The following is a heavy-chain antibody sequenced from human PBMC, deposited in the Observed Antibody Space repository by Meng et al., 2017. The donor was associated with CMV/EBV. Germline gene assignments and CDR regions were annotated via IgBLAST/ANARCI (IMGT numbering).Heavy chain of an antibody. J-gene: IGHJ4*02. CDR3: AREYCSSISCYWGFRY. CDR1: GFIFSSYA. D-gene: IGHD2-2*01. Sequence: GGSLRLSCAASGFIFSSYAMHWVRQAPGKGLEWVAVISYDGSNKYYADSVKGRFTISRDNSKNTLYLQMNSLRAEDTAVYYCAREYCSSISCYWGFRYWGQGTRVTVSS. V-gene: IGHV3-30-3*01. CDR2: ISYDGSNK.